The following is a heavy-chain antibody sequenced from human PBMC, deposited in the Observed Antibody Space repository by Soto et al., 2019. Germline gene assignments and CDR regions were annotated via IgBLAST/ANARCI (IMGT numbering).Heavy chain of an antibody. CDR2: ITWDAGSA. CDR1: GFTFDDHT. V-gene: IGHV3-43*01. CDR3: AKEKDRIFDY. J-gene: IGHJ4*02. Sequence: EVQLVVSGGLVVRPGGSLRLSCAGSGFTFDDHTMHWVRQAPGKGLEWVSLITWDAGSAFYADSVRGRFTISRDNSKNSLYLQRNSLRTEDSALYYCAKEKDRIFDYWGRGTPVTVSS.